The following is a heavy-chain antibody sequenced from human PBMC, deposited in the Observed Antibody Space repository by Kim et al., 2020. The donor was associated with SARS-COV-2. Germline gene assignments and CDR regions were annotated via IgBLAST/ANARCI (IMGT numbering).Heavy chain of an antibody. CDR3: ARRLSTTSGSGSHYCDL. Sequence: SETLSLTCAVYGGSFSGYYWSWIRQPPGKGLEWVGEINHSGRTNYNPSLKSRGTISVDTSKNQFSLKLTSVTAADTAVYYCARRLSTTSGSGSHYCDLWGQGTLVTVSS. CDR2: INHSGRT. J-gene: IGHJ1*01. D-gene: IGHD3-10*01. V-gene: IGHV4-34*01. CDR1: GGSFSGYY.